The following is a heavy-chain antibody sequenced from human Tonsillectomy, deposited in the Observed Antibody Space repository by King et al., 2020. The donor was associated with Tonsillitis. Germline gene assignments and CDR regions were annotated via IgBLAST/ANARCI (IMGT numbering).Heavy chain of an antibody. D-gene: IGHD3-22*01. Sequence: VQLVESGGGLVQPGRSLRLSCAASGFTFSNYGIHWVRRAPGKGLEWVAVTSYDGSKKYYADSVKGRFTISRDNSKNTVYLRMNSLRAEDTAVYYCAKGYDSSGYYSEYFDLWVRGTLVTVSS. J-gene: IGHJ2*01. CDR1: GFTFSNYG. V-gene: IGHV3-30*18. CDR2: TSYDGSKK. CDR3: AKGYDSSGYYSEYFDL.